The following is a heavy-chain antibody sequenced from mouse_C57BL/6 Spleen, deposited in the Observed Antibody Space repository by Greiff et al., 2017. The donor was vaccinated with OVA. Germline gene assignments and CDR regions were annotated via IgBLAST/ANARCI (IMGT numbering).Heavy chain of an antibody. CDR2: IYPGGGDT. D-gene: IGHD1-1*01. V-gene: IGHV1-80*01. J-gene: IGHJ2*01. CDR1: GYAFSSYW. CDR3: TRSGGNYGFDG. Sequence: QVQLQQSGAELVKPGASVKISCKASGYAFSSYWMNWVKQRPGKGLEWIGQIYPGGGDTNYNGKFKGKATLTADKSSSTAYMQHSSLTSEDSAVYYFTRSGGNYGFDGWGQGTTLTVSA.